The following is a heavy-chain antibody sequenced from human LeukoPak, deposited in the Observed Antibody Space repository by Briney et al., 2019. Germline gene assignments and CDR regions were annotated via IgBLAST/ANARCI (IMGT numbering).Heavy chain of an antibody. CDR1: GFTFSNYW. Sequence: GGSLRLSCTASGFTFSNYWMSWVRQTPEKGLEWVSNIKQDGSEKVYLDSVKSRLTISRDNAQTSLYLHMNSLRAADTAVYYCDDCWSGGWDDWGQGTLVTVSS. D-gene: IGHD3-3*01. J-gene: IGHJ4*02. CDR2: IKQDGSEK. CDR3: DDCWSGGWDD. V-gene: IGHV3-7*05.